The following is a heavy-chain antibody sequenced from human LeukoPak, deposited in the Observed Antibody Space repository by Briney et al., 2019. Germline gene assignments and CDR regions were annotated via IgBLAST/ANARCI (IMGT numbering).Heavy chain of an antibody. J-gene: IGHJ5*02. CDR3: ARPVVGATPIGANWFDP. V-gene: IGHV4-39*01. CDR1: GGSISSGSYY. D-gene: IGHD1-26*01. CDR2: IYYSGST. Sequence: SETLSLTCTVSGGSISSGSYYWSWIRQPAGKGLEWIGSIYYSGSTYYNPSLKSRVTISVDTSKNQFSLKLSSVTAADTAVYYCARPVVGATPIGANWFDPWGQGTLVTVSS.